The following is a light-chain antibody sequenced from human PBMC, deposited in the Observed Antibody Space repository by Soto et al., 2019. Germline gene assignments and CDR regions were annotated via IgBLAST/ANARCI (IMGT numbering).Light chain of an antibody. CDR1: QSVTSNY. J-gene: IGKJ1*01. Sequence: EMVLTQSPGTLSLSPGEIATLSCRASQSVTSNYLAWYQQRPGQAPRLLIFGASIRATGLPDRFSGSVSVTDFTLTISRLEPEDCAVYYCQQDGSSPGPFGQGTKVEIK. V-gene: IGKV3-20*01. CDR2: GAS. CDR3: QQDGSSPGP.